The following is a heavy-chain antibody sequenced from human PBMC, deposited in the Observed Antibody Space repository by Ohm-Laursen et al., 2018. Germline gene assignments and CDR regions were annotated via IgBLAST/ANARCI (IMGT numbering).Heavy chain of an antibody. J-gene: IGHJ6*02. Sequence: SLRLSCAASGFTFSSYAMSWVRQTPGKSLECISTISGSGASSHYADSVKGRFTISRDNAKNTLYLQMNSLRAEDTAIYYCARDDGAYARRSGMDVWGQGTTVTVSS. CDR2: ISGSGASS. V-gene: IGHV3-23*01. CDR1: GFTFSSYA. D-gene: IGHD2-8*01. CDR3: ARDDGAYARRSGMDV.